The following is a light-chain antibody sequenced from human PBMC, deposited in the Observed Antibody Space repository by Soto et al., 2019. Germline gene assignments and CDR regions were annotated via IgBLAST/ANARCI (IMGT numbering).Light chain of an antibody. CDR1: SSDVGGYSY. CDR2: EVS. CDR3: RSYTSTTSTYV. V-gene: IGLV2-14*01. J-gene: IGLJ1*01. Sequence: QSVLTQPASVSGSPGQSITISCTGTSSDVGGYSYVSWYQQHPGKAPKLMIYEVSNRPSGVSGRFSGSKSGNTASLTISGLQLEDEADYYCRSYTSTTSTYVFGTGTKVTVL.